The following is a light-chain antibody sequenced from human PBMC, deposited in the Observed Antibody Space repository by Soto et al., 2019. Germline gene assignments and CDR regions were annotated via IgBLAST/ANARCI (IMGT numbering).Light chain of an antibody. Sequence: QSVLTQPRSVSGSPGQSVTISCSGSSSDVGGSNHVSWYQHHPGKAPKFMIYDVNKRPSGVPDRFSGSKSGNTASLTISDLQPEDEADYYCCSNAGTYTFVFGTGTQLTVL. J-gene: IGLJ1*01. V-gene: IGLV2-11*01. CDR1: SSDVGGSNH. CDR2: DVN. CDR3: CSNAGTYTFV.